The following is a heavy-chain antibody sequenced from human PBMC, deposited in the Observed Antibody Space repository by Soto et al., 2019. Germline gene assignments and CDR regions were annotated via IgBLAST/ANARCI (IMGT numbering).Heavy chain of an antibody. CDR1: DYTFSTYG. Sequence: ASVKVSCKVFDYTFSTYGVSWVRQAPGQGLEWMGWISGYNGKTNYAEKFQGRVTLTTDTSTSSAHMELRSLRAEDTAVYYCAKEKTYYDFWSGYPAYRYFDYWGQGTLVTVSS. CDR3: AKEKTYYDFWSGYPAYRYFDY. J-gene: IGHJ4*02. CDR2: ISGYNGKT. D-gene: IGHD3-3*01. V-gene: IGHV1-18*04.